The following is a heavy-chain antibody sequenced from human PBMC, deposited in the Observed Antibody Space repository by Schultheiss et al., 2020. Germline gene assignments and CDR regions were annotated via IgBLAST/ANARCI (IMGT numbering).Heavy chain of an antibody. J-gene: IGHJ6*02. CDR2: IKCDGSEK. V-gene: IGHV3-52*01. D-gene: IGHD4-17*01. Sequence: GGSLRLSCAASGFTFSSSWMHWVCQAPEKGLEWVADIKCDGSEKYYVDSVKGRLTISRDNAKNSLYLQMNSLRAEDTAVYYCARWGHMTTGMDVWGQGTTVTVSS. CDR3: ARWGHMTTGMDV. CDR1: GFTFSSSW.